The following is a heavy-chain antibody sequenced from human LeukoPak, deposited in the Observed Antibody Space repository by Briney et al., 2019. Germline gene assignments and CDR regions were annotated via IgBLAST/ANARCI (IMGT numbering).Heavy chain of an antibody. Sequence: GRSLRLSCAASGFTFSTYAMHWVRQAPDKGLEWVAVISHDGNNKYYADSMKGRFTISRDDSKSTLYLQLNSLRAEDTAVYSCVRDAGFWSPGGYWGQGALVTVSS. CDR2: ISHDGNNK. V-gene: IGHV3-30-3*01. J-gene: IGHJ4*02. CDR1: GFTFSTYA. CDR3: VRDAGFWSPGGY. D-gene: IGHD3-3*01.